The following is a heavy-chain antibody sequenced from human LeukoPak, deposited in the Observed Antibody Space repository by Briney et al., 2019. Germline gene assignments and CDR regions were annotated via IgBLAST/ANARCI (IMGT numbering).Heavy chain of an antibody. Sequence: PGGSLRLSCAASGFTFSSYAMSWVRQVPGKGLEWVSVISGSGGSTYYADSVKGRFTISRDNSKNTLYLQMNSLRAEDTAVYYCAKAIAAAGTWFDPWGQGTLVTVSS. CDR3: AKAIAAAGTWFDP. J-gene: IGHJ5*02. V-gene: IGHV3-23*01. CDR2: ISGSGGST. D-gene: IGHD6-13*01. CDR1: GFTFSSYA.